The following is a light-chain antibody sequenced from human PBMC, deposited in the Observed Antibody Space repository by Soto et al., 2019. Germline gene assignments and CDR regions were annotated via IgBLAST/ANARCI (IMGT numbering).Light chain of an antibody. CDR3: QQYMSYS. Sequence: DIQMTQSPSTLSGSVGDRVTITCRASQTISSWLAWYQQKPGKAPKLLIYKASTLKSGVPSRFSGSGSGTEFTLTISSLQPDDFATYHCQQYMSYSFGQGTKVDIK. V-gene: IGKV1-5*03. CDR1: QTISSW. CDR2: KAS. J-gene: IGKJ1*01.